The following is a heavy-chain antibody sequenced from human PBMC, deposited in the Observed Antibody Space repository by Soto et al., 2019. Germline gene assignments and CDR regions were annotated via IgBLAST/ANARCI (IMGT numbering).Heavy chain of an antibody. D-gene: IGHD3-3*01. CDR3: ARVGGDYDFWSGWLHNWFDP. Sequence: ASVKVSCKASGYTFTSYGSSWVRQAPGQGLEWMGWISAYNGNTNYAQKLQGRVTMTTDTSTSTAYMELRSLRSDDTAVYYCARVGGDYDFWSGWLHNWFDPWGQGTLVTVSS. J-gene: IGHJ5*02. CDR2: ISAYNGNT. V-gene: IGHV1-18*01. CDR1: GYTFTSYG.